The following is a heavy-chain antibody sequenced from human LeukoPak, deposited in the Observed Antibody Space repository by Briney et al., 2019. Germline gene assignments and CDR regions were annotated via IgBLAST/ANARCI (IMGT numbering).Heavy chain of an antibody. CDR2: ISYDGSNK. CDR1: GFTFSSYA. D-gene: IGHD4-23*01. Sequence: PGGSLRLSCAASGFTFSSYAMHWVRQAPGKGLEWVAVISYDGSNKYYADSVKGRFTLSRDNSKNTLYLQMNSLRAEDTAVYYCARDRGTVADYWGQGTLVTVSS. J-gene: IGHJ4*02. CDR3: ARDRGTVADY. V-gene: IGHV3-30-3*01.